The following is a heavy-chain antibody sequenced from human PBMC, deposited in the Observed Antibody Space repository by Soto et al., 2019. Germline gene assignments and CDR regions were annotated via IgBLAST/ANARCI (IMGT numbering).Heavy chain of an antibody. Sequence: QINLKESAPTVVKPTQTLTLTCTFSGFSLSSSGAAVGWIRQPPGRALEWVALIYWDDDKRYNRYNPSLDGGVSVTKDTSKNQVALTLTNVDPANTATYFCAHRATMTIFGLVIDNGVWFDPWGQGTRVIVSS. CDR1: GFSLSSSGAA. V-gene: IGHV2-5*02. CDR3: AHRATMTIFGLVIDNGVWFDP. CDR2: IYWDDDK. D-gene: IGHD3-3*01. J-gene: IGHJ5*02.